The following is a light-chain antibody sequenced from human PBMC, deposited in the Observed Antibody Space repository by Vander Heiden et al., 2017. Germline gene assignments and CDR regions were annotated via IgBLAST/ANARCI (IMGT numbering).Light chain of an antibody. CDR2: KIF. V-gene: IGKV2-24*01. CDR1: QSIVHSDGNTY. Sequence: DIVMTQTPLSSPVTLGQPASISCRSSQSIVHSDGNTYLSWLQQRPGQPPRLIISKIFNRFSGVPDRFSGSGAGTDFTLKISRVEAEDVGVYYCMQLTQFPYTFGQGTKLEIK. J-gene: IGKJ2*01. CDR3: MQLTQFPYT.